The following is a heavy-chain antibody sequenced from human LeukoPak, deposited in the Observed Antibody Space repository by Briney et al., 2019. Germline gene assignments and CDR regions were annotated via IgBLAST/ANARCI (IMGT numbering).Heavy chain of an antibody. J-gene: IGHJ6*02. CDR1: GGSISSYY. V-gene: IGHV4-59*01. Sequence: PSETLSLTCTVSGGSISSYYWSWIRQPPGKGLEWIGYIYYSGSTNYNPSLKSRVTISVDTSKNQFSLKLSSVTAADTAVYYCARDKGYYYYGMDVRGQGTTVTVSS. CDR2: IYYSGST. CDR3: ARDKGYYYYGMDV.